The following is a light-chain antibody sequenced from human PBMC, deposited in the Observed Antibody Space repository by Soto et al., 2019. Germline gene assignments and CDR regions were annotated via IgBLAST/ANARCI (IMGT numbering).Light chain of an antibody. CDR1: QSISSW. V-gene: IGKV1-5*03. J-gene: IGKJ1*01. CDR2: KAS. Sequence: DIQMTQSPSTPSASVGDRVTITCRASQSISSWLAWYQQKPGKAPNLLIYKASSLQSWVPSRFSGSGSGTEFTLTISSLQPDDCGTYYCQQYNDKWTFGQGTKV. CDR3: QQYNDKWT.